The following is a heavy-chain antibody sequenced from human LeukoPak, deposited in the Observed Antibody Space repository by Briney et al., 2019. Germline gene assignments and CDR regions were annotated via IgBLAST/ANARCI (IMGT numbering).Heavy chain of an antibody. CDR2: IYYSGST. CDR3: ASGVYDFWSGYHWD. CDR1: GGSISSSSYY. V-gene: IGHV4-39*01. Sequence: SETLSLTCTVSGGSISSSSYYWGWIRQPPGKGLEWIGSIYYSGSTYYNPSLKSRVTISVDTSKNQFSLKLSSVTAADTAVYYCASGVYDFWSGYHWDWGQGTLVTVSS. J-gene: IGHJ4*02. D-gene: IGHD3-3*01.